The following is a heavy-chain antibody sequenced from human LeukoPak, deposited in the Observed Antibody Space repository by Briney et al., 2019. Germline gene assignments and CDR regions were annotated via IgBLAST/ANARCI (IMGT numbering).Heavy chain of an antibody. Sequence: GGSLRLSCAASGFTFTNYAMSWVRQALGKGLDWVSAISYNGGSTYYSDSVKGRFTISRDNSKNTVYLQMNSLRAEDTAVYYCAKPPNYGAYYYGMDVWGKGTTVTVSS. V-gene: IGHV3-23*01. CDR3: AKPPNYGAYYYGMDV. CDR2: ISYNGGST. J-gene: IGHJ6*04. D-gene: IGHD4/OR15-4a*01. CDR1: GFTFTNYA.